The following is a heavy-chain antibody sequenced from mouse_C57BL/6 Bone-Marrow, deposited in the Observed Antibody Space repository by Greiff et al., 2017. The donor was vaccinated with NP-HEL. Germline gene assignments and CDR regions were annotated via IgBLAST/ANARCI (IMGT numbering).Heavy chain of an antibody. CDR2: IDPSDSYT. Sequence: QVQLQQPGAELVMPGASVKLSCKASGYTFTSYWMHWVKQRPGQGLEWIGEIDPSDSYTNYNQKFKGKSTLTVDKSSSTAYMQLSSLTSEDSAVYYCAREVPYVYFDYWGQGTTLTVSS. CDR3: AREVPYVYFDY. J-gene: IGHJ2*01. D-gene: IGHD6-1*01. CDR1: GYTFTSYW. V-gene: IGHV1-69*01.